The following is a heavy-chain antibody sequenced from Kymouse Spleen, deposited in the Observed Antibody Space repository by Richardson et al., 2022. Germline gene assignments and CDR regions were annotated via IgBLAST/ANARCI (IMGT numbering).Heavy chain of an antibody. J-gene: IGHJ6*02. D-gene: IGHD6-6*01. Sequence: QVQLQQWGAGLLKPSETLSLTCAVYGGSFSGYYWSWIRQPPGKGLEWIGEINHSGSTNYNPSLKSRVTISVDTSKNQFSLKLSSVTAADTAVYYCARERGLAARPRYYYYGMDVWGQGTTVTVSS. V-gene: IGHV4-34*01. CDR3: ARERGLAARPRYYYYGMDV. CDR2: INHSGST. CDR1: GGSFSGYY.